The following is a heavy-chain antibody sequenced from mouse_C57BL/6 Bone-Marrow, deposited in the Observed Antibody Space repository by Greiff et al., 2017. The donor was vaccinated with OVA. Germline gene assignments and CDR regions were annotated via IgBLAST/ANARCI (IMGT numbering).Heavy chain of an antibody. Sequence: QVQLQQSGAELVRPGASVTLSCKASGYTFTDYELHWVKQTPVHGLEWIGAIDPETGGTAYNQKFKGKAILTADQSSSTAYMELRSLKSEDSAVYYCTREDYGNAMDYWGQGTSVTVSS. V-gene: IGHV1-15*01. CDR2: IDPETGGT. J-gene: IGHJ4*01. D-gene: IGHD2-4*01. CDR3: TREDYGNAMDY. CDR1: GYTFTDYE.